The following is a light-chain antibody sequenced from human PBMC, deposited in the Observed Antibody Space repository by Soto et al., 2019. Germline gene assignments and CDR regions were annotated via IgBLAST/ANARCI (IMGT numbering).Light chain of an antibody. Sequence: QSALTQPASVSGSPGQSITISCTGTSSDVGSYNLVSWYQQHPGKAPKLMIYEGSKRPSGVSNRFSGSKSGNTASLTISGLQAEDDADYYCCSYAGSSTLVFGGGTKLTLL. CDR3: CSYAGSSTLV. CDR2: EGS. V-gene: IGLV2-23*01. J-gene: IGLJ2*01. CDR1: SSDVGSYNL.